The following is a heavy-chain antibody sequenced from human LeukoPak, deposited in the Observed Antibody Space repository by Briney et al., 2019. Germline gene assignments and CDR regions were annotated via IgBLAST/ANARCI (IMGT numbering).Heavy chain of an antibody. CDR2: IYHNGGT. V-gene: IGHV4-38-2*02. J-gene: IGHJ3*02. CDR3: ARGPYSDDSSGAFAI. Sequence: SETLSLTCTVSGYSISSVYYWGWIRQPPRKGLEWIGCIYHNGGTYYNPSLKSRVTISEDTSTNKFYLKLSRVTAADTTVYYCARGPYSDDSSGAFAIWGRETMFTVSS. CDR1: GYSISSVYY. D-gene: IGHD3-22*01.